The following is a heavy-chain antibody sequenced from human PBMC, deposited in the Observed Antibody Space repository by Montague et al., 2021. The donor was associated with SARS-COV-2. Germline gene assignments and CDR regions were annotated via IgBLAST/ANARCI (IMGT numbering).Heavy chain of an antibody. CDR3: ARVKVGATNLIYFDY. Sequence: TLSLTCSVSGGSISSGGYYWSWIRHHPGKGLEWIGYIYYTGRTYYNPSLKSRVSMSVDTSNNQFSLNLSSLTAADTAVFYCARVKVGATNLIYFDYWGQGTLVTVSS. CDR1: GGSISSGGYY. D-gene: IGHD1-26*01. V-gene: IGHV4-31*03. J-gene: IGHJ4*02. CDR2: IYYTGRT.